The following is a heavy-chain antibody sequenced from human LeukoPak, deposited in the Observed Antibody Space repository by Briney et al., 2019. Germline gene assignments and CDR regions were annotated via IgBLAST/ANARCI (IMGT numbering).Heavy chain of an antibody. V-gene: IGHV3-30*02. CDR2: IQYDGSKT. CDR3: AKDMIIAEYYMDV. Sequence: GGSLRLSCAASGFTFNTYGMSWVRQAPGKGLQWLAFIQYDGSKTYYADSVKGRFTISRDNSKNTLYLQMNNLRAEDTAVYYCAKDMIIAEYYMDVWGKGTTVTISS. CDR1: GFTFNTYG. D-gene: IGHD3-16*01. J-gene: IGHJ6*03.